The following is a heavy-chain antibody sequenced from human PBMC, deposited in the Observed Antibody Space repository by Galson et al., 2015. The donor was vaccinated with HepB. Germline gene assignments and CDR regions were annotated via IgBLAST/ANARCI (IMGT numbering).Heavy chain of an antibody. J-gene: IGHJ4*02. CDR3: ARVWGACGDDCSIPFDY. Sequence: SVKVSCKASGYTFTGYYMYWVRQAPGQGLEWMGRINPNSGGTNYAQKFQGRVTMTRDTSISTAYMELSRLRSDDTAVYYCARVWGACGDDCSIPFDYWGQGTLVTVSS. CDR2: INPNSGGT. V-gene: IGHV1-2*06. CDR1: GYTFTGYY. D-gene: IGHD2-21*02.